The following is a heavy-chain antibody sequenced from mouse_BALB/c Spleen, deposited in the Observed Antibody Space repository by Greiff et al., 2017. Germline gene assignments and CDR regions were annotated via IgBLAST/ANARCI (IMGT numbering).Heavy chain of an antibody. CDR1: GYTFTSYW. V-gene: IGHV1-7*01. D-gene: IGHD2-4*01. CDR3: ARKGMITTYAMDY. Sequence: QVQLQQSGAELAKPGASVKMSCKASGYTFTSYWMHWVKQRPGQGLEWIGYINPSTGYTEYNQKFKDKATLTADKSSSTAYMQLSSLTSEDSAVYYCARKGMITTYAMDYWGQGTSVTVSS. CDR2: INPSTGYT. J-gene: IGHJ4*01.